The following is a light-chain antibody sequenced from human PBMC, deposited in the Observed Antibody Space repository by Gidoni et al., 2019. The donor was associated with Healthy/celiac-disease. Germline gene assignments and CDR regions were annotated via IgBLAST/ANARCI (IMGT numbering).Light chain of an antibody. CDR1: QSISSS. V-gene: IGKV1-39*01. CDR3: QQSYSTPLT. CDR2: AAS. J-gene: IGKJ4*01. Sequence: DIQMTHSPSSLSASVGARVTITCRASQSISSSLNWYQQKPGKAPKLLIYAASSLQSGVPSRFSGSGSGTDFTLTISSLQPEDFATYYCQQSYSTPLTFGGGTKVEIK.